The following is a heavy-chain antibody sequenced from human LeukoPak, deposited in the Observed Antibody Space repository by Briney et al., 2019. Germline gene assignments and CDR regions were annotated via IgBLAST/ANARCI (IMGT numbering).Heavy chain of an antibody. J-gene: IGHJ6*03. CDR1: GYTFTGYY. Sequence: GSVKVSCKASGYTFTGYYMHWVRQAPGQGLEWMGWINPNSGGTNYAQKFQGRVTMTRDTSISTAYMELSRLRSDDAAVYYCARDRGLDIAAAGKFRHYYYYMDIWGKGTTVTVFS. CDR3: ARDRGLDIAAAGKFRHYYYYMDI. V-gene: IGHV1-2*02. D-gene: IGHD6-13*01. CDR2: INPNSGGT.